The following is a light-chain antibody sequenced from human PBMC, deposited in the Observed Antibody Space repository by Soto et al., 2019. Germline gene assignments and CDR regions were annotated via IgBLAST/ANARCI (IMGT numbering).Light chain of an antibody. V-gene: IGKV1-33*01. J-gene: IGKJ4*01. Sequence: DIQMTQSPSSLSASVGDRVTITCQASQDISNYLNWYQQKPGKAPKLLIYDASNLETGVPSRFSGSGSGTDFTFTISSLQPEDIATYYCQQYDNLQTFGGGTKGEIK. CDR1: QDISNY. CDR2: DAS. CDR3: QQYDNLQT.